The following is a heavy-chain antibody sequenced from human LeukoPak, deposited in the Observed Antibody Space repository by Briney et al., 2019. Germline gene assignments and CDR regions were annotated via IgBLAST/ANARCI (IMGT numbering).Heavy chain of an antibody. CDR2: ISSSGSTI. D-gene: IGHD3-22*01. Sequence: GGSLRLSCAASGFTFSDYYMSWIRQAPGKGLEWGSYISSSGSTIYYADSVKGRFTISRDNAKNSLYLQMNSLRAEDTAVYYCAREVPQYYYDSSGYFDYWGQGTLVTISS. J-gene: IGHJ4*02. CDR3: AREVPQYYYDSSGYFDY. CDR1: GFTFSDYY. V-gene: IGHV3-11*04.